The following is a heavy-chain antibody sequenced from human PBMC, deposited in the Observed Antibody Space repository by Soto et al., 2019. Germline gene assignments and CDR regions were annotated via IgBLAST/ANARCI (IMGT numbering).Heavy chain of an antibody. CDR2: IYYNGST. Sequence: QVQLQESGPGLVKPSQTLSLACAVSGGSISIGGYFWSWVRQFPGKGLEWIGHIYYNGSTYYNPSLKSRLTISRATSKNQFSLRLTSVTAADTAVYYCATDEYFGSEINFYYYAMDVWGQGTTVTVSS. CDR3: ATDEYFGSEINFYYYAMDV. D-gene: IGHD3-16*01. J-gene: IGHJ6*02. V-gene: IGHV4-31*11. CDR1: GGSISIGGYF.